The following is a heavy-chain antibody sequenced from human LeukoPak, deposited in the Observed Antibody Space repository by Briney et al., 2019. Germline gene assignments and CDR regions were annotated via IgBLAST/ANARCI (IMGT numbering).Heavy chain of an antibody. D-gene: IGHD5-18*01. CDR1: GFTFSSYA. CDR2: ISYDGSNK. V-gene: IGHV3-30-3*01. Sequence: PGRSLRLSCAASGFTFSSYAMHWVRQAPGKGLEWVAVISYDGSNKYYADSVKGRFTISRDNSKNTLYLQMNSLRAEDTAVYYCAREERRGYSYGYDYWGQGTLVTVSS. J-gene: IGHJ4*02. CDR3: AREERRGYSYGYDY.